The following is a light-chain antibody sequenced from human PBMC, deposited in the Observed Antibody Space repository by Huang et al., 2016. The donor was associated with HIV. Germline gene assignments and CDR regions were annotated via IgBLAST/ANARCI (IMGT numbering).Light chain of an antibody. CDR2: WAT. V-gene: IGKV4-1*01. Sequence: DIMMTQSPDSLAVSPGERATINCQSSQTVLYSLNKKNYLALFQQNPGRPPKLLIFWATTRESGVPDQFSGSGSGTDFTLTINNLQAEDVAVYFCLQYYSVPQTFGHGTKVEIK. CDR1: QTVLYSLNKKNY. J-gene: IGKJ1*01. CDR3: LQYYSVPQT.